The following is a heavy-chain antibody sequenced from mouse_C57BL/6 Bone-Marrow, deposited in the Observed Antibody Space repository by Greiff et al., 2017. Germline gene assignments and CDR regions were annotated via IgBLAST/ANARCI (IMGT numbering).Heavy chain of an antibody. CDR1: GYTFTSYW. Sequence: VQLQQSGTVLARPGASVKMSCKTSGYTFTSYWMHWVKQRPGQGLEWIGAIYPGNSDTSYNQKFKGKAKLTAVTSASTAYMELSSLTNEDSAVYYCTKETERSYSSPMDYWGQGTSVTGSS. V-gene: IGHV1-5*01. CDR2: IYPGNSDT. J-gene: IGHJ4*01. CDR3: TKETERSYSSPMDY. D-gene: IGHD2-10*01.